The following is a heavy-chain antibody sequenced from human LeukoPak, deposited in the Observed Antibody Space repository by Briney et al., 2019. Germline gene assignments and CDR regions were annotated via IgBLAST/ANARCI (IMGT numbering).Heavy chain of an antibody. J-gene: IGHJ4*02. D-gene: IGHD3-10*01. CDR2: IYYSGST. Sequence: SETLSLTCTVSGGSISSYYWSWIRQPPGKGLEWIGYIYYSGSTNYNPSLKSRVTISVDTSKNQFSLKLSSVTAADTAVYYCARHIGSGGPIDYWGQGTLVTVSS. V-gene: IGHV4-59*08. CDR3: ARHIGSGGPIDY. CDR1: GGSISSYY.